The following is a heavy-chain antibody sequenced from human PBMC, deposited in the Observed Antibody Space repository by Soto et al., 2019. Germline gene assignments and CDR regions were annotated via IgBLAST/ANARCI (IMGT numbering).Heavy chain of an antibody. CDR3: ASGEFSNFEY. CDR2: ISHSGST. Sequence: SETLSLTCAVSGGSITSSNWWSWVRQPPGKGLEWLGQISHSGSTDYNPSLKSRVSISVDKSKNRLSLKLSSVTAADTALYYCASGEFSNFEYWGQGTLVTVYS. D-gene: IGHD4-17*01. V-gene: IGHV4-4*02. CDR1: GGSITSSNW. J-gene: IGHJ4*02.